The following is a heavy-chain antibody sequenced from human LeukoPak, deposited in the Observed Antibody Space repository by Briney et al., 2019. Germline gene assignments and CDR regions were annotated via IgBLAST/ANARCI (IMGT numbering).Heavy chain of an antibody. V-gene: IGHV3-48*01. D-gene: IGHD1-26*01. J-gene: IGHJ4*02. CDR1: GYTFSDYT. Sequence: GGSLRLSCAASGYTFSDYTMNWVRQAPGKGLEWVSYISSNSETIYYADSVRGRFTISRDNAKNSLYLQMNSLTTKDTAVYFCARDSVGARFNDYWGQGTLVTVSS. CDR3: ARDSVGARFNDY. CDR2: ISSNSETI.